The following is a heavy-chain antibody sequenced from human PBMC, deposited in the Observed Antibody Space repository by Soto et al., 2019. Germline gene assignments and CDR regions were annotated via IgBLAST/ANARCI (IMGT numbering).Heavy chain of an antibody. CDR1: GYTFTSYD. V-gene: IGHV1-8*01. CDR3: ARRGLSSSSILRYYYYGMDV. CDR2: MNPNSGNT. Sequence: QVQLVQSGAEVKKPGASVKVSCKASGYTFTSYDINWVRQATGQGLEWMGWMNPNSGNTDYAQKFQGRVTMTRNTAISTAYMELSSLRSEDTAVYYCARRGLSSSSILRYYYYGMDVWGQGTTVTVSS. J-gene: IGHJ6*02. D-gene: IGHD6-6*01.